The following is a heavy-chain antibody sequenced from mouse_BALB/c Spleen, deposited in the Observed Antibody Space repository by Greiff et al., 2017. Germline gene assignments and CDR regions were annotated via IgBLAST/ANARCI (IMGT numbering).Heavy chain of an antibody. J-gene: IGHJ2*01. CDR1: GFTFSSYT. CDR3: ARQREGRGCFDY. Sequence: EVHLVESGGGLVQPGGSLKLSCAASGFTFSSYTMSWVRQTPEKRLEWVAYISNGGGSTYYPDTVKGRFTISRDNAKNTLYLQMSSLKSEDTAMYYCARQREGRGCFDYWGQGTTLTVSS. D-gene: IGHD3-3*01. V-gene: IGHV5-12-2*01. CDR2: ISNGGGST.